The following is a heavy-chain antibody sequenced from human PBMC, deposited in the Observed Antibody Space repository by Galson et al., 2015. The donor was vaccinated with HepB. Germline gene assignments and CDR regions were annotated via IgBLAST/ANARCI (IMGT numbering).Heavy chain of an antibody. Sequence: SLRLSCAASGFSFRLNSMNWVRQAPGKGLEWVSYVSVGSTIMTYADSVRGRFSISRDDAKNSLFLQMNRLRVEDAGIYYCGRDSSGPSDWGQGTLVTVSS. CDR2: VSVGSTIM. CDR1: GFSFRLNS. V-gene: IGHV3-48*01. D-gene: IGHD6-19*01. J-gene: IGHJ4*02. CDR3: GRDSSGPSD.